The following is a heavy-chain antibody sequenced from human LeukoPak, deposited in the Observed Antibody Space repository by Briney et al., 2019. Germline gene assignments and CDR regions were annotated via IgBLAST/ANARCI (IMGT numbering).Heavy chain of an antibody. D-gene: IGHD3-22*01. J-gene: IGHJ3*02. CDR2: IYPGDSDT. CDR3: ARGHYYYDSSGYYYHNAFDI. Sequence: GESLKISCKGSGYSFTSYWIGWVRQMPRKGLEWMGIIYPGDSDTRYSPSFQGQVTISADKSISTAYLQWSSLKASDTAMYYCARGHYYYDSSGYYYHNAFDIWGQGTMVTVSS. V-gene: IGHV5-51*01. CDR1: GYSFTSYW.